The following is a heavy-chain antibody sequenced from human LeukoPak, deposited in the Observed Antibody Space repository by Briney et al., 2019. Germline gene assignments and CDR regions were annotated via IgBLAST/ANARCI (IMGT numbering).Heavy chain of an antibody. CDR1: GFTLNIYT. J-gene: IGHJ3*02. CDR3: ARDVWAGSLGASDI. V-gene: IGHV3-30-3*01. D-gene: IGHD3/OR15-3a*01. CDR2: ISYDGSNK. Sequence: QAGGSLSLSCAASGFTLNIYTMHWLRHAPGRGLEGVALISYDGSNKYYADSVKGRFTISGDNSKNTLYLQMNSLRPEDTAVYYCARDVWAGSLGASDIWGQGTMVTVSS.